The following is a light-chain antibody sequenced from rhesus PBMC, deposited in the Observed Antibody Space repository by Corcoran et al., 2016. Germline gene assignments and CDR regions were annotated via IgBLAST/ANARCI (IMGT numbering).Light chain of an antibody. Sequence: QAGLTQPPSVSKGLRQTATLTCTGNSNNVGNQGAAWLQQHQGHPPKLLSYRNNNRPSGISERFSASRSGNTASLTITGLQPEDEADYYCSAWDSSLSADVFGSGTTLTVL. V-gene: IGLV10-114*01. CDR1: SNNVGNQG. J-gene: IGLJ6*01. CDR2: RNN. CDR3: SAWDSSLSADV.